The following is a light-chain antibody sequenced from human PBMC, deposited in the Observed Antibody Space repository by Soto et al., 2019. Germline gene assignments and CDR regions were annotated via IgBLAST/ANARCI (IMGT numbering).Light chain of an antibody. Sequence: DIQLTQSPSFLSASVGDRVTITCRASQGLSSYLAGYQQKPGKAPKLLIYAPSTLQSGVPSRFSGSRSGTEFTLTISSLQPEDFATYYCQQLNSYPPTFGPGTKVDIK. CDR1: QGLSSY. V-gene: IGKV1-9*01. CDR2: APS. J-gene: IGKJ3*01. CDR3: QQLNSYPPT.